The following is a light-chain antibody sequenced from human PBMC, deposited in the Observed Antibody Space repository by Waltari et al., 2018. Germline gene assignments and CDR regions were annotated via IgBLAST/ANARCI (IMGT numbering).Light chain of an antibody. CDR3: CSYAGSSSVV. CDR1: SSDVGGYNL. J-gene: IGLJ2*01. CDR2: EVS. V-gene: IGLV2-23*02. Sequence: QSALTQPASVSGSPGQSLTTSCTGTSSDVGGYNLVSWYQQHPGKAPKLMIYEVSKRPSGVSNRFSGSKSGNTASLTISGLQAEDEADYYCCSYAGSSSVVFGGGTKLTVL.